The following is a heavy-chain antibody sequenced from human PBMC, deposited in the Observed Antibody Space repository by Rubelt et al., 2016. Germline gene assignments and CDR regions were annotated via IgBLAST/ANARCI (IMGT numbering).Heavy chain of an antibody. CDR2: INHSGST. CDR1: GGSFSGYY. Sequence: QVQLQQWGAGLLKPSETLSLTCAVYGGSFSGYYWSWIRQPPGKGLEWIGEINHSGSTNYNPSLKVRCTILVDTSKYQFSLELSSVSAADADVYYCARAGGKAARPPYAFDIWGQVTMVTVSS. V-gene: IGHV4-34*01. J-gene: IGHJ3*02. D-gene: IGHD6-6*01. CDR3: ARAGGKAARPPYAFDI.